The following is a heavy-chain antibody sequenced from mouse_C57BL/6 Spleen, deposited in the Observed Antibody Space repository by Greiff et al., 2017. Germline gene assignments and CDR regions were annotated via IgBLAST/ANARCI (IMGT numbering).Heavy chain of an antibody. V-gene: IGHV1-62-2*01. CDR3: ARHAPHYYGSSYDWYCDV. Sequence: QVQLKQSGAELVKPGASVKLSCKASGYTFTEYTIHLVKQRSGQCLAWIGWFFPGSGSIKYNEKFKDKATVTADKSSSTVYMELSRLTSEDSAVYFCARHAPHYYGSSYDWYCDVRGTGTTVTVAS. D-gene: IGHD1-1*01. J-gene: IGHJ1*03. CDR1: GYTFTEYT. CDR2: FFPGSGSI.